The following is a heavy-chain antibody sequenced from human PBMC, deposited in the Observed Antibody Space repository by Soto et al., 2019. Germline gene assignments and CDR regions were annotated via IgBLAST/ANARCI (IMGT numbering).Heavy chain of an antibody. CDR3: ATSIYDFWSGYAGPTYYYYGMDV. Sequence: SVKVSCKASGGTFSSYAISWVRQAPGQGLEWMGGIIPIFGTANYAQKLQGRATITADESTSTAYMELSSLRSEDTAVYYCATSIYDFWSGYAGPTYYYYGMDVWGQGTTVTVSS. CDR1: GGTFSSYA. D-gene: IGHD3-3*01. J-gene: IGHJ6*02. V-gene: IGHV1-69*13. CDR2: IIPIFGTA.